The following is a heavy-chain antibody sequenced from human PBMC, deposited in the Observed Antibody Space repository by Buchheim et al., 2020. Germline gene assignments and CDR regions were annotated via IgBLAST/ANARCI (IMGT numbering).Heavy chain of an antibody. CDR1: GGSISSGGYY. J-gene: IGHJ6*02. V-gene: IGHV4-31*03. CDR3: ARGNVVVVAATPYYYYGMDV. D-gene: IGHD2-15*01. Sequence: QVQLQESGPGLVKPSQTLSLTCTVSGGSISSGGYYWSWIRQHPGKGLEWIGYIYYIVSTYYNPSLKSRVTISVDTSQNQFSLKLSSVTAADTAVYYCARGNVVVVAATPYYYYGMDVWGQGTT. CDR2: IYYIVST.